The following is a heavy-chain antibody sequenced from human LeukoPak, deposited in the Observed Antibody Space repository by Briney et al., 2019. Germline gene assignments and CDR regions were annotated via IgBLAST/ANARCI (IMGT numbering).Heavy chain of an antibody. J-gene: IGHJ3*02. V-gene: IGHV4-34*01. CDR1: GGSFSGYY. Sequence: SETLSLTCAVYGGSFSGYYWSWIRQPPGKGLEWIGEINHSGSTNYNPSLKSRVTISVDTSKNQFSLKLSSVTAADTAVYYCARAPSGATDDAFDIWGQGTMVTVSS. CDR2: INHSGST. CDR3: ARAPSGATDDAFDI. D-gene: IGHD1-26*01.